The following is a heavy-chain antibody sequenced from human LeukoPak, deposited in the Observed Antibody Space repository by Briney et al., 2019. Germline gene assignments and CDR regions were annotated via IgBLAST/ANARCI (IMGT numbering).Heavy chain of an antibody. CDR1: GYTFISYG. D-gene: IGHD1-26*01. CDR3: ARWTRYSGTYYDAFDF. CDR2: ISGDNGNT. V-gene: IGHV1-18*04. J-gene: IGHJ3*01. Sequence: EASVKVSCKASGYTFISYGITWVRQAPGQGLEWMGWISGDNGNTNYAQSLQDRVTMTTDTSTSTAYMELGSLRSDDTAVYYRARWTRYSGTYYDAFDFWGQGTLVTVSS.